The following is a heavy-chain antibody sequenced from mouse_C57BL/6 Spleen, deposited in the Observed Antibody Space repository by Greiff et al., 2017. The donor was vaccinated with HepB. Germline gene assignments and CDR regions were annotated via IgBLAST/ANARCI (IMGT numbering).Heavy chain of an antibody. CDR2: ISSGSSTI. V-gene: IGHV5-17*01. CDR1: GFTFSDYG. Sequence: VQLKESGGGLVKPGGSLKLSCAASGFTFSDYGMHWVRQAPEKGLEWVAYISSGSSTIYYADTVKGRFTISRDNAKNTLFLHMTSLRSEDTAMYYCARIATVVARGMDYWGQGTSVTVSS. D-gene: IGHD1-1*01. CDR3: ARIATVVARGMDY. J-gene: IGHJ4*01.